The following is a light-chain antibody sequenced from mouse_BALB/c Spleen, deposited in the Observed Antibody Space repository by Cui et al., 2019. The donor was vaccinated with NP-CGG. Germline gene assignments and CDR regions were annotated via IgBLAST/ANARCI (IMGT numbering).Light chain of an antibody. J-gene: IGLJ1*01. Sequence: QAVVTQESALTTSPGETVTLTCRSSTGAVTTSNYANWVQEKPDQLFTGIIGGTNNRAPGVPARFAGSLIGDKAARTITGAQTEDEAIYFCALWYSNHWVFGGGTKLTVL. V-gene: IGLV1*01. CDR1: TGAVTTSNY. CDR3: ALWYSNHWV. CDR2: GTN.